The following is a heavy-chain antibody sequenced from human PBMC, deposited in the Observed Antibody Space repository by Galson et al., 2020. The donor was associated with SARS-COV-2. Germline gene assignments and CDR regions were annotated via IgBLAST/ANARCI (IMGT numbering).Heavy chain of an antibody. D-gene: IGHD1-1*01. J-gene: IGHJ6*03. CDR3: ARGGWNNAHYEAYMDV. CDR1: GGTFSSYA. CDR2: IIPIFGTE. V-gene: IGHV1-69*13. Sequence: SVKVSCKASGGTFSSYAISWVRQAPGQGLEWMGGIIPIFGTEKYAQKFQGRVTITADELTSTAYMEMSSLRSEDTAVYYCARGGWNNAHYEAYMDVWGKGTTVTVSS.